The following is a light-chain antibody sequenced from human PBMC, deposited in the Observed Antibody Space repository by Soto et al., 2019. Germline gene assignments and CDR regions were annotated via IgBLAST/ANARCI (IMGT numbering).Light chain of an antibody. V-gene: IGKV4-1*01. CDR3: HKYYVFPRT. J-gene: IGKJ1*01. Sequence: DIVMTQSPESLAVSLGERATINCKSSQTDLDSSNNRNYLAWYQQRPGQPPKLLFYWASTRKSGVPDRFSGSGSGTDFTLTISSLQAEDVAVYFCHKYYVFPRTFGQGTKVEIK. CDR1: QTDLDSSNNRNY. CDR2: WAS.